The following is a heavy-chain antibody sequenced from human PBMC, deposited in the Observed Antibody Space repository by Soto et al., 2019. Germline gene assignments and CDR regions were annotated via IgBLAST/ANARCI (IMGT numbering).Heavy chain of an antibody. V-gene: IGHV3-9*01. CDR1: GFTYEDFA. Sequence: EVQLVESGGGLVEPGKSLRLSCVVSGFTYEDFAMHWVRQAPGKGLEWVSGISWNSASTGYADSVTGRFTISRDNAKNSLYLQMRNLTGDDTAMYYCVKDFRRYTNGVDVWGPGTSVTVSS. CDR2: ISWNSAST. J-gene: IGHJ6*02. CDR3: VKDFRRYTNGVDV. D-gene: IGHD5-18*01.